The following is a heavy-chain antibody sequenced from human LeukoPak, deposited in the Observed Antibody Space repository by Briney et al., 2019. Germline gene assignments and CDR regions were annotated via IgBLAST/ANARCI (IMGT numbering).Heavy chain of an antibody. Sequence: SETLSLTCAAYGGSFSGYYWSWIRQPPGKGLEWIGEINHSGSTKYNPSLKSRVSISVKKSKNKLSLMQSSGTAADTTVYYCSGRKSRNCSSTSCTSPYDFDYWGQGTLVTVSS. J-gene: IGHJ4*02. CDR2: INHSGST. V-gene: IGHV4-34*01. CDR1: GGSFSGYY. CDR3: SGRKSRNCSSTSCTSPYDFDY. D-gene: IGHD2-2*01.